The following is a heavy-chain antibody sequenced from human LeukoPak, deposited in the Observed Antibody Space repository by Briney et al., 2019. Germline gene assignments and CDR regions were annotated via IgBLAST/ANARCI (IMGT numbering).Heavy chain of an antibody. CDR1: GYTFTGYY. J-gene: IGHJ5*01. V-gene: IGHV1-2*02. D-gene: IGHD6-13*01. CDR2: INPNSGGT. Sequence: VASVKVSCKASGYTFTGYYMHWVRQAPGQGLEWMGWINPNSGGTNYAQKFQGRVTMTRDTSISTAYMELSRLRSDDTAVYYCARAEIVAAGIDRPFDSWGQGTLVTVSS. CDR3: ARAEIVAAGIDRPFDS.